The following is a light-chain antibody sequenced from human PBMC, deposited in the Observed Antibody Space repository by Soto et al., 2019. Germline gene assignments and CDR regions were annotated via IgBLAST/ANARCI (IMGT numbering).Light chain of an antibody. CDR3: QQYYSYSKT. CDR1: ESISSW. Sequence: DIPMTQSPSTLSASVGDRVTITCRASESISSWLAWYQQKPGKAPRLLIYAASRLGSGVPSRFSGSGSGTEFTLTISSLQPDDLATYYCQQYYSYSKTFXQRTKVDSK. CDR2: AAS. V-gene: IGKV1-5*01. J-gene: IGKJ1*01.